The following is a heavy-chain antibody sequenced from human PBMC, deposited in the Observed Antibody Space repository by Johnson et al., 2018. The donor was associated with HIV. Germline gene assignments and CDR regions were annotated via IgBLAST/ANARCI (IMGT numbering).Heavy chain of an antibody. CDR1: GFTFSSYA. J-gene: IGHJ3*02. D-gene: IGHD2-8*02. V-gene: IGHV3-30-3*02. CDR2: ISYDGSNK. CDR3: AKSGLFVLVVYAPDVLDI. Sequence: VQLVESGGGLVKPGGSLRLSCAASGFTFSSYAMHWVRQAPGKGLEWVAVISYDGSNKYYADSVKGRFTISRDNSKNMVYLQMNSLSTEDTAVYYCAKSGLFVLVVYAPDVLDIWGQGTMVTVSS.